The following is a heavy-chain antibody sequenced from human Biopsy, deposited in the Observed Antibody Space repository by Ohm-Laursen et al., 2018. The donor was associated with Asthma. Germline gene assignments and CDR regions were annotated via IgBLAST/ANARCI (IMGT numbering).Heavy chain of an antibody. CDR1: GFVFSQCG. J-gene: IGHJ3*02. CDR3: ARQSGQDFPDTSAFDI. CDR2: VSSDGHDK. V-gene: IGHV3-30*03. Sequence: SLRLSCTAAGFVFSQCGMHWVRQGPGKGLEWVAFVSSDGHDKFYEDSVKGRFTISRDNSRNRLYLQINRLTVEDSALYFCARQSGQDFPDTSAFDIWGQGTRVAVSS. D-gene: IGHD3-22*01.